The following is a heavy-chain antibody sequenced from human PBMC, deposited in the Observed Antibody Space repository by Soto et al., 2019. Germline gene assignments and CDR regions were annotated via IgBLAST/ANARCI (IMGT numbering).Heavy chain of an antibody. D-gene: IGHD2-15*01. CDR1: GYSFTSYW. CDR3: ARAMVVDAMSNAFDI. V-gene: IGHV5-51*01. Sequence: GESLKISCKGSGYSFTSYWIGWVRQMPGKGLERLGIIYPGDSDTRYSPSFQGQVTISVDKSITTAYLQWSSLTASDTAMYYCARAMVVDAMSNAFDIWGQGTMVTVSS. CDR2: IYPGDSDT. J-gene: IGHJ3*02.